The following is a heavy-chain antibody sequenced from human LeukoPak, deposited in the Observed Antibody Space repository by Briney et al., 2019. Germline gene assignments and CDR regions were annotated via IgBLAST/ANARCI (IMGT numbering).Heavy chain of an antibody. CDR1: GGSFSGYY. Sequence: PETLSLTCAVYGGSFSGYYWSWIRQPPGKGLEWIGEINHSGSTNYNPSLKSRVTISVDTSKNQFSLKLSSVTAADTAVYSCARGAEGYCSRTSCYDYGMDVWGQGTTVTVSS. CDR3: ARGAEGYCSRTSCYDYGMDV. D-gene: IGHD2-2*01. CDR2: INHSGST. J-gene: IGHJ6*02. V-gene: IGHV4-34*01.